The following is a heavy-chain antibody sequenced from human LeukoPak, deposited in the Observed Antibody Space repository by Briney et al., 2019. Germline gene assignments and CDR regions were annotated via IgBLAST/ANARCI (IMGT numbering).Heavy chain of an antibody. Sequence: GGPLRLSCAASGFTFSNYAMSWVRQAPGKGLEWVSAISGSGGSTYYADSVKGRFTISRDNSKNTLYLQMNSLRAEDTAVYYCAKVPSNWYFEGFDYWGQGTLVTVSS. V-gene: IGHV3-23*01. CDR1: GFTFSNYA. J-gene: IGHJ4*02. D-gene: IGHD6-13*01. CDR2: ISGSGGST. CDR3: AKVPSNWYFEGFDY.